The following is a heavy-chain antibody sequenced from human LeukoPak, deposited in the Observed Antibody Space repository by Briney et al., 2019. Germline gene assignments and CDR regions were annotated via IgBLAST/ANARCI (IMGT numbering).Heavy chain of an antibody. CDR2: YDGSKK. D-gene: IGHD6-13*01. J-gene: IGHJ3*02. V-gene: IGHV3-30*01. Sequence: YDGSKKYYADFVKGRFTISRDNSKNTLYLQTNSLRPEDTAVYYCARDSGSSWYSIGTTNLDIWGQGTMVTVSS. CDR3: ARDSGSSWYSIGTTNLDI.